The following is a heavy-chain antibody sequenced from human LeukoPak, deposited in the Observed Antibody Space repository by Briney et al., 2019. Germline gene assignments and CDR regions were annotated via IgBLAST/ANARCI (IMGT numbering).Heavy chain of an antibody. Sequence: ASVKVSCKVSGYTHTELSMHWVRQAPGKGLEWMGGFDPEDGETIYAQKFQGRVTMTEDTSTDTAYMELSSLRSEDTAVYYCATEKFYSGSYRGGDAFDIWGQGTMVTVSS. CDR3: ATEKFYSGSYRGGDAFDI. D-gene: IGHD1-26*01. CDR1: GYTHTELS. J-gene: IGHJ3*02. CDR2: FDPEDGET. V-gene: IGHV1-24*01.